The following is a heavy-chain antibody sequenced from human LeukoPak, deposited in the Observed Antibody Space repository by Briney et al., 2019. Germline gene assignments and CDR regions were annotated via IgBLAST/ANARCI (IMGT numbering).Heavy chain of an antibody. CDR1: GGSISSSSYY. CDR2: IYYSGST. V-gene: IGHV4-39*07. CDR3: ARSHSSSWLLRWYFDL. Sequence: PSETLSLTCTVSGGSISSSSYYWGWIRQPPGKGLEWIGSIYYSGSTYYNPSLKSRVTISVDTSKNQFSLKLSSVTAADTAVYYCARSHSSSWLLRWYFDLWGRGTLVTVSS. J-gene: IGHJ2*01. D-gene: IGHD6-13*01.